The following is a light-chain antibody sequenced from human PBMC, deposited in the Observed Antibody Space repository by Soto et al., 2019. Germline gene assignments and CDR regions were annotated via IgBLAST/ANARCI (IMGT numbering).Light chain of an antibody. J-gene: IGKJ4*02. V-gene: IGKV3-20*01. Sequence: EIVLTQSPGTLSLSPGERATLSCRASQSITSSSLAWYHQRSGQAPRLLIYRASTRATGIPDRFSGSASGTDFTLTISRLEPEDFAVHYCQQYGSLPLTFGGGTKVEIK. CDR2: RAS. CDR1: QSITSSS. CDR3: QQYGSLPLT.